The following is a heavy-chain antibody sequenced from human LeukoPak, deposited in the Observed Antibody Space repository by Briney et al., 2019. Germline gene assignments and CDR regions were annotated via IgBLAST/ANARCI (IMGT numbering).Heavy chain of an antibody. Sequence: SETLSLTCTVSGGSISSSSYYWGWIRQPPGKWLEWIGSIYYSGSTYYNPSLKSRVTISVDTSKNQFSLKLSSVTAADTAVYYCARHFQLDARDAFDIWGQGTMVTVSS. CDR1: GGSISSSSYY. D-gene: IGHD5-18*01. V-gene: IGHV4-39*01. CDR3: ARHFQLDARDAFDI. CDR2: IYYSGST. J-gene: IGHJ3*02.